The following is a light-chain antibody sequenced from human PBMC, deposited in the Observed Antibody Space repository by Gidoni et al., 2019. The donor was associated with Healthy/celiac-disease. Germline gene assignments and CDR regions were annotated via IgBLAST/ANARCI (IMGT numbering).Light chain of an antibody. Sequence: QSALTQPPAVSGSPGQSVTISCTGTSGDVGMYNYVSWYQQHPGKPPKLILHDVSQRPSGVPDRFSGSKSGNTASLPISGLQSDDDADYYCCSSAGSYTRYVFGTGTKVTVL. CDR2: DVS. V-gene: IGLV2-11*02. J-gene: IGLJ1*01. CDR3: CSSAGSYTRYV. CDR1: SGDVGMYNY.